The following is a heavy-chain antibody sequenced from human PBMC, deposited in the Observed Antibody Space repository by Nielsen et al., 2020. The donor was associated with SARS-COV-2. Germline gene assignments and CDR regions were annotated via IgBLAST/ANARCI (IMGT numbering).Heavy chain of an antibody. D-gene: IGHD6-13*01. CDR2: ISGSGGST. Sequence: GESLKISCAASGFTFSSYAMSWVRQAPGKGLEWVSAISGSGGSTYYADSVKGRFTISRDNSKNTLYLQMNSLRAEDTAVYYCAKIGSSSWLYYYYGMDVWGQGTTVTVSS. CDR1: GFTFSSYA. V-gene: IGHV3-23*01. CDR3: AKIGSSSWLYYYYGMDV. J-gene: IGHJ6*02.